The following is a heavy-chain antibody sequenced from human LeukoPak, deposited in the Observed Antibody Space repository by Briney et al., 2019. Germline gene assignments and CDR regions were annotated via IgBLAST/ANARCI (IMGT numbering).Heavy chain of an antibody. D-gene: IGHD3-22*01. CDR2: ISSSSSYI. V-gene: IGHV3-21*01. Sequence: PGGSPRLSCAASGFTFSSYSMNWVRQAPGKGLEWVSSISSSSSYIYYADSVKGRFTISRDNAKNSLYLQMNSLRDEDTAVYYCARDRYYYDSSDLTYDSTFDYWGQGTLVTVSS. J-gene: IGHJ4*02. CDR1: GFTFSSYS. CDR3: ARDRYYYDSSDLTYDSTFDY.